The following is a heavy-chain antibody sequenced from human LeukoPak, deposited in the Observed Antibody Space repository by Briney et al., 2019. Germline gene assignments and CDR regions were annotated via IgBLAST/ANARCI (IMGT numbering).Heavy chain of an antibody. CDR3: AREGGITVAGKFDS. V-gene: IGHV3-30*02. J-gene: IGHJ4*02. D-gene: IGHD6-19*01. CDR2: IQYDESDK. CDR1: GLTFSTSG. Sequence: PGGSLRLSCAASGLTFSTSGVHWVRQAPGKGLEWVAFIQYDESDKYYADSVRGRFTISRDNSKNTLYLQMNSLRAEDTAVYYCAREGGITVAGKFDSWGQGTLVTVSS.